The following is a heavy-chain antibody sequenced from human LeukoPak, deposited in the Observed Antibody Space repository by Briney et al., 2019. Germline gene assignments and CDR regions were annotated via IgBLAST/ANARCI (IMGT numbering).Heavy chain of an antibody. CDR1: GFTVSSKY. CDR3: ARGCSSTSCYGFDY. Sequence: GRSLRLSCAASGFTVSSKYMSWVRQAPGKGLEWVSVIYSGGSTYYADSVKGRFTISRDNSKNTLYLQMNSLRAEDTAVYYCARGCSSTSCYGFDYWGQGTLVTVSS. J-gene: IGHJ4*02. D-gene: IGHD2-2*01. V-gene: IGHV3-53*01. CDR2: IYSGGST.